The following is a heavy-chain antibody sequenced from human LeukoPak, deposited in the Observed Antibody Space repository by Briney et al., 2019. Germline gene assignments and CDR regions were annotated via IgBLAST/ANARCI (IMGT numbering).Heavy chain of an antibody. CDR2: IYYSGST. CDR1: GGSISSYY. V-gene: IGHV4-59*08. J-gene: IGHJ4*02. Sequence: SETLSLTCTVSGGSISSYYWGWIRQPPGKELEWIGYIYYSGSTNYNPSLKSRVAISIDTSKNQFSLKLSSVTAVDTAVYYCARHGGGWVGAFDYWGQGTLVTVSS. D-gene: IGHD1-26*01. CDR3: ARHGGGWVGAFDY.